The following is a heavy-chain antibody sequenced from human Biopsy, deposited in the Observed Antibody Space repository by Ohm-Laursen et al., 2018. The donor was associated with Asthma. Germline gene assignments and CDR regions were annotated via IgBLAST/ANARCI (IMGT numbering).Heavy chain of an antibody. CDR2: VYYSGST. J-gene: IGHJ4*02. V-gene: IGHV4-59*01. Sequence: SETLSLTCTVSGGSINNFYWSWIRQPPGKGLESIGHVYYSGSTNYNPSLKSQVTISIDASKNQFSLKLTSVTAADTAVYYCAGGVDRVTGLLDHFDSWGQGTLVTVSS. D-gene: IGHD2-21*02. CDR3: AGGVDRVTGLLDHFDS. CDR1: GGSINNFY.